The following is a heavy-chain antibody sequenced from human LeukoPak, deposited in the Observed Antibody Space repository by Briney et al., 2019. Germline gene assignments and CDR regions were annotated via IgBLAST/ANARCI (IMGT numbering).Heavy chain of an antibody. V-gene: IGHV3-30*04. CDR2: ISYDGSNK. Sequence: PGGSLRLSCAASGFTFSSYAMHWVRQAPGKGLEWVAVISYDGSNKYYADSVKGRFTISRDNSKNTLYLQMNSLRAEDTAVYYCARDSRISSSKWGQGTLVTVSS. CDR1: GFTFSSYA. CDR3: ARDSRISSSK. D-gene: IGHD6-13*01. J-gene: IGHJ4*02.